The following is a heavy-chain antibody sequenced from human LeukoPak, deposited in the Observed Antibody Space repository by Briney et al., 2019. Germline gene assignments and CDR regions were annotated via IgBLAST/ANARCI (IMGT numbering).Heavy chain of an antibody. V-gene: IGHV4-59*08. D-gene: IGHD3-9*01. CDR3: ARMQARRYFDWFQSGLDHSHFDY. Sequence: KPSETLSLTCTVSGGSVSSYYWSWIRQPPGKGLEWIGYIYYSGSTNYNPSLKSRVTISVDTSKNQFSLKLSSVTAADTAVYYCARMQARRYFDWFQSGLDHSHFDYWGQGTLVTVSS. CDR1: GGSVSSYY. J-gene: IGHJ4*02. CDR2: IYYSGST.